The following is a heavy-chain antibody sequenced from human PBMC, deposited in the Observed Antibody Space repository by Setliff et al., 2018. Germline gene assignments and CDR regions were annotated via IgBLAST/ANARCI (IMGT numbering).Heavy chain of an antibody. D-gene: IGHD3-16*01. CDR3: ARSINGYQQRYDF. CDR1: GFFFRSYE. CDR2: INSGGTKI. J-gene: IGHJ4*02. V-gene: IGHV3-48*03. Sequence: GGSLRLSCAASGFFFRSYEMNWVRQTPGKGLEWVSYINSGGTKIYYADSVEGRFTISRDNSKNSLFLQMNSVRAEDTAVYYCARSINGYQQRYDFWGQGALVTVSS.